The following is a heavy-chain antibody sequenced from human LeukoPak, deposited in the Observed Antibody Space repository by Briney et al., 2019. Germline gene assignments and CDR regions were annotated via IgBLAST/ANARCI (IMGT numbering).Heavy chain of an antibody. J-gene: IGHJ3*02. D-gene: IGHD3-22*01. CDR3: ARDVYYDSSGYWDAFDI. CDR2: IYYSGST. V-gene: IGHV4-30-4*01. CDR1: GGSISSGDYS. Sequence: SETLSLTCTVSGGSISSGDYSWSWIRQPPGKGLEWIGYIYYSGSTYYNPSLKSRVTISVDTSKNQFSLKLSSVTAADTAVYYCARDVYYDSSGYWDAFDIWGQGTMVTVSS.